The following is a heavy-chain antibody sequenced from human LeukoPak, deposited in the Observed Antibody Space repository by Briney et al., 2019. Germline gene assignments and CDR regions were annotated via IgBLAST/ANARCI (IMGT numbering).Heavy chain of an antibody. J-gene: IGHJ6*03. Sequence: SVKVSCKASGGTFSSYAISWVRQAPGQGLEWMGGIIPIFGTANYAQKFQGRVTITADKSTSTAYMELSSLRSEDTAVYYCARSVGIAAAGTTDYYYYMDVWGKGTTVTVSS. D-gene: IGHD6-13*01. CDR2: IIPIFGTA. CDR3: ARSVGIAAAGTTDYYYYMDV. CDR1: GGTFSSYA. V-gene: IGHV1-69*06.